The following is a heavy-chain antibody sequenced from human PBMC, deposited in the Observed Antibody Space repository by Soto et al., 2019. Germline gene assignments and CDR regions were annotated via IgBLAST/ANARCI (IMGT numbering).Heavy chain of an antibody. V-gene: IGHV1-18*01. D-gene: IGHD2-15*01. CDR3: AREPKPYCSGGSCYSVVWFDP. CDR2: ISAYNGNT. J-gene: IGHJ5*02. Sequence: GASVKVSCKASGYTFTSYGISWVRQAPGQGLEWMGWISAYNGNTNYAQKLQGRVTMTTDTSTSTAYMELRSLRSDDTAVYYCAREPKPYCSGGSCYSVVWFDPWGQGTLVTVS. CDR1: GYTFTSYG.